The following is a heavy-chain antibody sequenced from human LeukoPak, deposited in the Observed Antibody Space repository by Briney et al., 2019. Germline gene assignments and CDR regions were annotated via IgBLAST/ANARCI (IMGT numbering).Heavy chain of an antibody. J-gene: IGHJ3*02. Sequence: SETLSLTCTVSGYSISSGYYWGWIRQPPGKGLEWIGSIYHSGSTYYNPSLKSRVTISVDTSKNQFSLKLSSVTAADTAVYYCARQRVWFPVVRDAFDIWGQGTMVTVSS. CDR3: ARQRVWFPVVRDAFDI. V-gene: IGHV4-38-2*02. D-gene: IGHD2-15*01. CDR2: IYHSGST. CDR1: GYSISSGYY.